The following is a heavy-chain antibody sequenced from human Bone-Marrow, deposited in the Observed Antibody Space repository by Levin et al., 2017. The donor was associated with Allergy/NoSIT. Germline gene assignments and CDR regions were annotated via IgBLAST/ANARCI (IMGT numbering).Heavy chain of an antibody. CDR2: INPNSGGT. CDR1: GYTFTGYY. J-gene: IGHJ4*02. V-gene: IGHV1-2*06. CDR3: ARDFQGIAAAAIFDY. D-gene: IGHD6-13*01. Sequence: ASVKVSCKASGYTFTGYYMHWVRQAPGQGLEWMGRINPNSGGTNYAQKFQGRVTMTRDTSISTAYMELSRLRSDDTAVYYCARDFQGIAAAAIFDYWGQGTLVTVSS.